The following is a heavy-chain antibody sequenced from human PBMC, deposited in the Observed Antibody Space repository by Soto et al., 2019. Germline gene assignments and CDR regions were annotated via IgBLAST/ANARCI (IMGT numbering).Heavy chain of an antibody. J-gene: IGHJ4*02. Sequence: PXETLSLTCAVSGYSISSGYYWGWIRQPPGKGLEWIGSIYHSGSTYYNPSLKSRVTISVDTSKNQFSLKLSSVTAADTAVYYCARRSSSWFSFDYWGQGNLVTVSS. V-gene: IGHV4-38-2*01. CDR3: ARRSSSWFSFDY. D-gene: IGHD6-13*01. CDR1: GYSISSGYY. CDR2: IYHSGST.